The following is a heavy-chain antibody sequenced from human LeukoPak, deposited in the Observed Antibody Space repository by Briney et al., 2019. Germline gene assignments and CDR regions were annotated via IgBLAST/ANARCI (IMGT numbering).Heavy chain of an antibody. J-gene: IGHJ4*02. CDR1: GGSFSGYY. V-gene: IGHV4-34*01. CDR3: ARGYCTGGSCYLKFDY. Sequence: KPSETLSLTCAVYGGSFSGYYWSWIRQPPGKGLEWIGEINHSGRTNYNPSLKSRVTISVDTSKNQFSLKLTSVTAADTAVYYCARGYCTGGSCYLKFDYWGQGTLVTFSS. CDR2: INHSGRT. D-gene: IGHD2-15*01.